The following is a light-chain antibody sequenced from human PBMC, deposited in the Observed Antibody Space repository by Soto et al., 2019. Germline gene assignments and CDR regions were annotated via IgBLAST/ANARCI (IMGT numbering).Light chain of an antibody. CDR3: QQYKHWPPWT. CDR2: GAS. J-gene: IGKJ1*01. Sequence: ETVMTQSPATLSVSPGERATLSCRASQSVRSNLAWYQQKPGQAPRLLIYGASTRATGCPARFSGSGSVTEFTLTISSLQSEDFAVYYCQQYKHWPPWTFGQGTKVEIK. V-gene: IGKV3-15*01. CDR1: QSVRSN.